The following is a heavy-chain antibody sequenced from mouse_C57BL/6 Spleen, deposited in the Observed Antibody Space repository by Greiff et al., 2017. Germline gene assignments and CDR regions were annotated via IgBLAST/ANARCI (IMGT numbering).Heavy chain of an antibody. Sequence: QVQLQQSGAELVKPGASVKMSCKASGYTFTTYRIGWMKQNHGQSLEWIGNFHPYNDDTKYNEKFKGKATLTVEKSSSTVYLELSRLTSDDSAVYFCARGGDSVRFAYWGQGTLVTVSA. D-gene: IGHD2-12*01. J-gene: IGHJ3*01. CDR3: ARGGDSVRFAY. CDR1: GYTFTTYR. V-gene: IGHV1-47*01. CDR2: FHPYNDDT.